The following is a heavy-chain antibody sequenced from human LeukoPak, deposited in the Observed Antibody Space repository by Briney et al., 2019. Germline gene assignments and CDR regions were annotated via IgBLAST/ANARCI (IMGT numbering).Heavy chain of an antibody. J-gene: IGHJ4*02. CDR1: GFTFSSYA. V-gene: IGHV3-23*01. D-gene: IGHD6-19*01. Sequence: GGSLRLSCAASGFTFSSYAMGWVRQAPGKGLEWVSAISGSGGSPYYADSVKGRFTISRDNSKNTLYLQMNSLRAEDTAVYYCAKDREQWLVKFFFDYWGQGTLVTVSS. CDR3: AKDREQWLVKFFFDY. CDR2: ISGSGGSP.